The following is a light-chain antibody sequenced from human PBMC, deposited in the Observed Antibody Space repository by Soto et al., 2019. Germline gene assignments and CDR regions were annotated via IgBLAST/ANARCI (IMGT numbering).Light chain of an antibody. Sequence: EVVLTQSPATLSVSPGDRATLSCRASQSVSRNLAWYQQKPGRAPRLLIYGASTRATGVPARFSGSGSATEFTLSISSFQSEDVAVYYCQQYGDWPPETFGQGTKLEI. V-gene: IGKV3-15*01. CDR2: GAS. J-gene: IGKJ2*01. CDR1: QSVSRN. CDR3: QQYGDWPPET.